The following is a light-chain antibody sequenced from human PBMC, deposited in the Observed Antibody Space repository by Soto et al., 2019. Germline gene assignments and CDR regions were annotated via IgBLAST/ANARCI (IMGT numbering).Light chain of an antibody. CDR2: WAS. Sequence: DIVMTQSPDSLAVSLGERATINCKSSQSVLYSSNNQNYLAWYQQRPGQPPKLLIYWASTRESGVPDRFSGSGSGTDFTLTITSLQAEDVAVYYCQQYESTPPTFGQWTKLEIQ. V-gene: IGKV4-1*01. CDR1: QSVLYSSNNQNY. CDR3: QQYESTPPT. J-gene: IGKJ2*01.